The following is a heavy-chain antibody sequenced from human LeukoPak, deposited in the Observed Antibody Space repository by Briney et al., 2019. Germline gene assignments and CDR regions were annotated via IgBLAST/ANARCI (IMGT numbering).Heavy chain of an antibody. V-gene: IGHV3-21*01. CDR1: GFTFSSYS. CDR3: ARDLSLGFDY. Sequence: GGTLRLSCAASGFTFSSYSMNWVRQAPGKGLKWVSSISSSSSYIYYADSVKGRFTISRDNAKNSLYLQMNSLRAEDTAVYYCARDLSLGFDYWGQGTLVTVSS. D-gene: IGHD3-16*01. CDR2: ISSSSSYI. J-gene: IGHJ4*02.